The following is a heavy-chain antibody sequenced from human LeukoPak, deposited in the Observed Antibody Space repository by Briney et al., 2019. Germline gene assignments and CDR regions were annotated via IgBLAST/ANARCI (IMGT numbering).Heavy chain of an antibody. CDR3: AKVLGFLEWLVDY. CDR2: ISGSGGST. J-gene: IGHJ4*02. V-gene: IGHV3-23*01. CDR1: GFTFSSYS. Sequence: GGSLRLSCAASGFTFSSYSMTWVRQAPGKGLEWVSAISGSGGSTYYADSVKGRFTISRDNSKNTLYLQMNSLRAEDTAVYYCAKVLGFLEWLVDYWGQGTLVTVSS. D-gene: IGHD3-3*01.